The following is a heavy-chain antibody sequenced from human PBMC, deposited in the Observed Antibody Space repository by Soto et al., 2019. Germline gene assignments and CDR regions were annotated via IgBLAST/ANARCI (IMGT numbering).Heavy chain of an antibody. V-gene: IGHV1-2*02. Sequence: ASVKVSCKASGYTFTDYYLHWVRQAPGQGLEWMGWINPSSGVTLFAQRFQGRVTMTRDTSTSTAYLEFSRLRSDDTAVYYCARDGAAGPVHNWFAPWGQGPLVTVSS. CDR1: GYTFTDYY. CDR2: INPSSGVT. CDR3: ARDGAAGPVHNWFAP. J-gene: IGHJ5*02. D-gene: IGHD6-13*01.